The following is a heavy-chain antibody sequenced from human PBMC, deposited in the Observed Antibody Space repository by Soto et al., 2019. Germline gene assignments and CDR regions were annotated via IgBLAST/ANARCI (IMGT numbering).Heavy chain of an antibody. CDR1: GFSLSTSGVG. CDR3: AHVLVVVANYGMDV. J-gene: IGHJ6*02. D-gene: IGHD2-15*01. Sequence: QITLKESGPTLVKPTQPLTLTCTFSGFSLSTSGVGVGWIRQPPGKALEWLALIYWDDDKRYSPSLTSRLTTTKDTSKNQVVLTKTNMDPVDTATYYCAHVLVVVANYGMDVWGQGTTVTVSS. V-gene: IGHV2-5*02. CDR2: IYWDDDK.